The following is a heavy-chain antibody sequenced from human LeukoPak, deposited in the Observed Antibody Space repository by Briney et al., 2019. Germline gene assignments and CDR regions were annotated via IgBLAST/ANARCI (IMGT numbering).Heavy chain of an antibody. V-gene: IGHV4-30-2*01. D-gene: IGHD2-2*01. CDR1: GGSISSGGYS. CDR3: ARGATRAPIAQTRRYCSSTSCSFNWFDP. Sequence: KASQTLSLTCAVSGGSISSGGYSWSWIRQPPGKGLEWIGYINHSGSTNYNPSLKSRVTISVYTSKNQFSLKLSSVPAADTAVYYWARGATRAPIAQTRRYCSSTSCSFNWFDPWGQGTLVTVSS. J-gene: IGHJ5*02. CDR2: INHSGST.